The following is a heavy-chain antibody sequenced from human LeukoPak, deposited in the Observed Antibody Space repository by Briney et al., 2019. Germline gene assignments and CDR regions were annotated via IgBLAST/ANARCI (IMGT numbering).Heavy chain of an antibody. Sequence: GGSLRLSCAASGFTFSSYSMNWVRQAPGKGLEWVSSISSSSSYIYYADSVKGRFTISRDNAKNSLYLQMNSLRAEDTAVYYCARDLGLELRGCGYWGQGTLVTVSS. J-gene: IGHJ4*02. D-gene: IGHD1-7*01. CDR2: ISSSSSYI. CDR3: ARDLGLELRGCGY. CDR1: GFTFSSYS. V-gene: IGHV3-21*01.